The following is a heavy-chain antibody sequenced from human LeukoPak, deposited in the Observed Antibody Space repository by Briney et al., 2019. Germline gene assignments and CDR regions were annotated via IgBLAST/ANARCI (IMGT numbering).Heavy chain of an antibody. CDR3: VRDPYSSTGSYGMDV. CDR2: IKQDGSEE. Sequence: GGSLRLSCAASGFTFSSYWMSWVRQAPGKGLEWVANIKQDGSEEVYVDSVKGRFTISRDNAKNSLFLQMNTLRAEDTAVYYCVRDPYSSTGSYGMDVWGQGSTVTVS. J-gene: IGHJ6*02. CDR1: GFTFSSYW. V-gene: IGHV3-7*05. D-gene: IGHD6-13*01.